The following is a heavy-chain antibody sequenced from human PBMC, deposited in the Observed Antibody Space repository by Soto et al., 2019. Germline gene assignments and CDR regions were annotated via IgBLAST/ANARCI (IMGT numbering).Heavy chain of an antibody. D-gene: IGHD6-19*01. CDR2: INPNSGGT. CDR3: ARGPLPGYSSGWYGWFDP. V-gene: IGHV1-2*02. Sequence: GASVKVSCKXSGYTFTGYYMHWVRQAPGQGLEWMGWINPNSGGTNYAQKFQGRVTMTRDTSISTAYMELSRLRSDDTAVYYCARGPLPGYSSGWYGWFDPWGQGTLVTVSS. CDR1: GYTFTGYY. J-gene: IGHJ5*02.